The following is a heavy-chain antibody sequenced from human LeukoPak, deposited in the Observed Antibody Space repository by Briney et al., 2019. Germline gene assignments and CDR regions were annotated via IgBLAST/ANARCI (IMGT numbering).Heavy chain of an antibody. CDR3: ARGIDEIIAAAGTGY. D-gene: IGHD6-13*01. Sequence: ASVKVSCKASGYTFTSYDINWVRQATGQGLEWMGWMNPNSGNTGYAQKFQGRVTITRNTSISTAYMEPSSLRSEDTAVYYCARGIDEIIAAAGTGYWGQGTLVTVSS. CDR2: MNPNSGNT. V-gene: IGHV1-8*03. CDR1: GYTFTSYD. J-gene: IGHJ4*02.